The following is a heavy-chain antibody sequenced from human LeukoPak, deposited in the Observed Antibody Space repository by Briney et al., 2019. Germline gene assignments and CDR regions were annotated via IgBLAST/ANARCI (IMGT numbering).Heavy chain of an antibody. Sequence: PGRSLRLSCAASGFTFNSHAMHWVRQAPGKGLEWVAVISSDGSNKYYADSVKGRFTISRDNSKNTLYLQMNSLRAGDTAVYFCARDPNGDYIGAFDMWGRGTMVTVSS. V-gene: IGHV3-30-3*01. CDR3: ARDPNGDYIGAFDM. CDR1: GFTFNSHA. D-gene: IGHD4-17*01. CDR2: ISSDGSNK. J-gene: IGHJ3*02.